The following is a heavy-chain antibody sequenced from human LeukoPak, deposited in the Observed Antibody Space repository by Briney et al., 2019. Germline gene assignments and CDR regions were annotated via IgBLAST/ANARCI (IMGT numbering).Heavy chain of an antibody. V-gene: IGHV3-23*01. D-gene: IGHD3-22*01. CDR3: AKGKNYYDSSGYYLVPYYFDY. J-gene: IGHJ4*02. CDR2: LSGSRGSP. Sequence: GGSLRLSCAASGFTFSSYAMSWVRQAPVKGPPPVPPLSGSRGSPYSADSVRGRFTISRDNSKNTLYLQMNSLRAEDTAVYYCAKGKNYYDSSGYYLVPYYFDYWGQGTLVTVSS. CDR1: GFTFSSYA.